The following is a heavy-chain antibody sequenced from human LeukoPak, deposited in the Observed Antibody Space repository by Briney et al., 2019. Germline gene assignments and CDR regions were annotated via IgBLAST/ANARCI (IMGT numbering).Heavy chain of an antibody. CDR1: GGSFSSYY. V-gene: IGHV4-39*07. CDR3: ARGSVGAAMSFDY. Sequence: PSGTLSLTCAVYGGSFSSYYWGWIRQPPGKGLEWIGSIYYSGSTYYNPSLKSRVTISVDTSKNQFSLKLSSVTAADTAVYYCARGSVGAAMSFDYWGQGTLVTVSS. CDR2: IYYSGST. D-gene: IGHD1-26*01. J-gene: IGHJ4*02.